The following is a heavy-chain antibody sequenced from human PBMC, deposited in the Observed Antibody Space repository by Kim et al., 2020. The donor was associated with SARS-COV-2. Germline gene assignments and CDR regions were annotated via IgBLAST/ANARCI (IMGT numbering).Heavy chain of an antibody. CDR2: IKPDGSEK. CDR3: AARXXXIGAPQDH. V-gene: IGHV3-7*01. CDR1: GLDFSSYW. D-gene: IGHD3-3*01. Sequence: GGSLRLSCAASGLDFSSYWMHWVRQAPGKGLEWVGNIKPDGSEKHYVDSVKGRFTXSRDNAKISLXXQMNXLRADDTAVYYCAARXXXIGAPQDHWGRGTXVTVSS. J-gene: IGHJ4*02.